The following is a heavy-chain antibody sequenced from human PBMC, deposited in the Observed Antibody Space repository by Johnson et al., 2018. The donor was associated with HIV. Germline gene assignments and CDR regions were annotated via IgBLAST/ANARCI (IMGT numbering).Heavy chain of an antibody. Sequence: QVQVLESGGGVVQPGGSLRLSCAASGFIFSSYGMHWVRQAPGKGLQWVAVIWYDGSNKYYADSVKGRFTISRDNAKNSLYLQMNSLRAEDTAVYYCARSTYCGGDCYSVAFDIWGQGTMVTVSS. V-gene: IGHV3-33*03. D-gene: IGHD2-21*01. CDR2: IWYDGSNK. J-gene: IGHJ3*02. CDR3: ARSTYCGGDCYSVAFDI. CDR1: GFIFSSYG.